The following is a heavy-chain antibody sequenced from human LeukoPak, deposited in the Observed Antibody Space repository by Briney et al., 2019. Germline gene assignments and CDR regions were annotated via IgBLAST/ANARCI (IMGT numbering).Heavy chain of an antibody. Sequence: GASVKVSCKASGYTFSDYYMHWVRQAPGQGLEWMGIINPSGGSTSYAQKFQGRVTMTRDTSTSTVYMELSSLRSEDTAVYYCAREYCSGGSCYWYGMDVWGQGTSVTLSS. J-gene: IGHJ6*02. CDR1: GYTFSDYY. D-gene: IGHD2-15*01. CDR3: AREYCSGGSCYWYGMDV. V-gene: IGHV1-46*01. CDR2: INPSGGST.